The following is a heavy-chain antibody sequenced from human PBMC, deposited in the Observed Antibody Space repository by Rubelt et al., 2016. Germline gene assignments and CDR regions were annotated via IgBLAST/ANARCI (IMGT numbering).Heavy chain of an antibody. J-gene: IGHJ4*02. V-gene: IGHV3-30*02. CDR1: GFTFSSYG. D-gene: IGHD6-19*01. Sequence: QVQLVESGGGVVQPGGSLRLSCAASGFTFSSYGMHWVRQAPGKGLEWVAFIWFDGSNKHYVDSVKGRFTNSRDNSKNTLYLQMNSLRAEDTAVYDCAKDQSAVAAIFDYWGQGTLVTVSS. CDR2: IWFDGSNK. CDR3: AKDQSAVAAIFDY.